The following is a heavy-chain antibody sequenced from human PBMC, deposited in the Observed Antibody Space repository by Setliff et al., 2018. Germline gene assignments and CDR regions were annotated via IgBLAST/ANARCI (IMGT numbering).Heavy chain of an antibody. D-gene: IGHD2-8*02. CDR1: GGSLTSSNYY. J-gene: IGHJ4*02. Sequence: PSETLSLTCTVSGGSLTSSNYYWGWIRQPPGKGLEWIGTIYYSGNTYYNPSLKSRVTISVDTSKNQFSLKLSSVTAADTALYYCTVYNTGSSKDHYWGQGTLVTVSS. V-gene: IGHV4-39*07. CDR3: TVYNTGSSKDHY. CDR2: IYYSGNT.